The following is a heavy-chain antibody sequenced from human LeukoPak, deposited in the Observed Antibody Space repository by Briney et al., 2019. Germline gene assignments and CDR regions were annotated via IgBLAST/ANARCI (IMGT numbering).Heavy chain of an antibody. Sequence: PSETLSLTCTVSGGSISSSSYYWGWIRQPPGKGLEWIGSIYYSGSTYYNPSLKSRVTISVDTSKNQFSLKLSSVTAADTAVYYCARHQGAAAGPLVLDNWFDPWGQRTLVTVSS. CDR1: GGSISSSSYY. D-gene: IGHD6-13*01. CDR2: IYYSGST. J-gene: IGHJ5*02. V-gene: IGHV4-39*01. CDR3: ARHQGAAAGPLVLDNWFDP.